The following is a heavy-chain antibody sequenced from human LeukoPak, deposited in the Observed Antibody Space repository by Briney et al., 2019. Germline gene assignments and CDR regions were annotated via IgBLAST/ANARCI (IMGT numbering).Heavy chain of an antibody. CDR3: ARPHYDHYYMDV. V-gene: IGHV3-48*01. J-gene: IGHJ6*03. Sequence: GGSLRLSCAASGFTFSSYSMNWVRQAPGKGLEWVSYISSSSSTIYYADSVKGRFTISRDNAKNSLYLQMNSLRAEGTAVYYCARPHYDHYYMDVWGKGTTVTVSS. CDR2: ISSSSSTI. CDR1: GFTFSSYS.